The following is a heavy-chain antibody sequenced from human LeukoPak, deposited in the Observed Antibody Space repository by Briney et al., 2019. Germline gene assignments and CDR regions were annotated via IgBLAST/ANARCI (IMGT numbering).Heavy chain of an antibody. D-gene: IGHD2-21*01. Sequence: ASVKVSCKASGYTFTSYYMHWVRQAPGQGLEWMGIINPSGGSTSYAQKFQGRVTMTRDTSTSTVYMELGSLRSEDTAVYYCAREEFAYYSFDYWGQGTLVTVSS. V-gene: IGHV1-46*01. CDR1: GYTFTSYY. CDR2: INPSGGST. J-gene: IGHJ4*02. CDR3: AREEFAYYSFDY.